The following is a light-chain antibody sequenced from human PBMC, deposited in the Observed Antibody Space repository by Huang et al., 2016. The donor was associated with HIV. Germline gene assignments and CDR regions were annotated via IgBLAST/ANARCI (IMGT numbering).Light chain of an antibody. CDR2: WAS. V-gene: IGKV4-1*01. CDR3: QQYYSTLT. CDR1: QSVLYSSNNKNY. J-gene: IGKJ4*01. Sequence: DIVMTQSPDSLAVSLGERATINCKSSQSVLYSSNNKNYLAWYKQTPGQPPKLLIYWASTRESGVPDRFSGSGSGTDFTLTISSLQAEDVAVYYCQQYYSTLTFGGGTKVEIK.